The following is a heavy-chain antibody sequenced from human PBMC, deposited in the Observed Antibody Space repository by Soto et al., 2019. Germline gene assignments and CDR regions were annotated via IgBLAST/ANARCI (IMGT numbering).Heavy chain of an antibody. J-gene: IGHJ4*02. Sequence: GESLKISCKGSRYSFAGYWITWVRQKPGKGREWMGRIDPSDSHTYYSPSFRGHVTISVTKSITTVFLQWSSLRASDTAMYYCARQIYDSDTGPNFQYYFDSWGQGTPVTVSS. V-gene: IGHV5-10-1*01. CDR3: ARQIYDSDTGPNFQYYFDS. D-gene: IGHD3-22*01. CDR2: IDPSDSHT. CDR1: RYSFAGYW.